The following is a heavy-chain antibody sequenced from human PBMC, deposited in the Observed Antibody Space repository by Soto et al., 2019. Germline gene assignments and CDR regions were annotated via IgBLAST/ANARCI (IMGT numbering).Heavy chain of an antibody. D-gene: IGHD3-22*01. CDR2: IWYDGSNK. V-gene: IGHV3-33*01. J-gene: IGHJ4*02. Sequence: GGSLRLSCAASGFTFSSYGMHWVRQAPGKGLEWVAVIWYDGSNKYYADSVKGRFTISRDNSKNTLYLQMNSLRAEDTAVYYCARDPPDYYDSSGYFYYWGQGTLVTVSS. CDR3: ARDPPDYYDSSGYFYY. CDR1: GFTFSSYG.